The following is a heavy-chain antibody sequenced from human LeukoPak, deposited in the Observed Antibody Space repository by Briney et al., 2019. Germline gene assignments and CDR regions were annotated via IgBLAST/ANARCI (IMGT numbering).Heavy chain of an antibody. V-gene: IGHV3-15*01. CDR2: IKSKIDGGTT. J-gene: IGHJ4*02. Sequence: PRGSPRLSCAASGFTFSNAWMSWVRQAPGKGLEWVGRIKSKIDGGTTDYAAPVKGRFTISRDDSKNTLYLQMNSLKTEDTAVYYCATMSLDYWGQGTVVSVSS. CDR3: ATMSLDY. CDR1: GFTFSNAW. D-gene: IGHD5/OR15-5a*01.